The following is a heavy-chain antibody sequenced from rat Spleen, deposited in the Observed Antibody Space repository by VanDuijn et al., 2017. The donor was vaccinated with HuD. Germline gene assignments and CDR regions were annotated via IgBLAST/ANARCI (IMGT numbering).Heavy chain of an antibody. CDR2: ISYDGGST. D-gene: IGHD1-1*01. J-gene: IGHJ2*01. Sequence: EVQLVESGGGLVQPGRSMKLSCAASGFTFSDYGMAWVLQAPTKGLEWVASISYDGGSTYYRDSVKGRFTISRDNAKSTLYLQMDSLRSEDTATYYSARYYSAPYFFDYWGQRVMVTVSS. V-gene: IGHV5-25*01. CDR1: GFTFSDYG. CDR3: ARYYSAPYFFDY.